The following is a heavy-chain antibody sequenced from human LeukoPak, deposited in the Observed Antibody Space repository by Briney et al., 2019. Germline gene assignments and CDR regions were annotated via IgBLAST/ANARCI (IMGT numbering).Heavy chain of an antibody. CDR2: INPNSGGT. J-gene: IGHJ3*02. V-gene: IGHV1-2*02. CDR3: ARELQDIAFKWLLRYGAFDI. Sequence: ASVKVSCKASGYTFTGYYMHWVRQAPGQGLEWMGWINPNSGGTNYAQKFQGRVTMTRDTSISTAYMELSRLRSDDTAVYYCARELQDIAFKWLLRYGAFDIWGQGTMVTVSS. D-gene: IGHD3-22*01. CDR1: GYTFTGYY.